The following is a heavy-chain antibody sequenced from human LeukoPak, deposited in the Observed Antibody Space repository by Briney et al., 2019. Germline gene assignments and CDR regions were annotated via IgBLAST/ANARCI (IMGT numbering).Heavy chain of an antibody. CDR3: AKKAQYNGNYPLDY. Sequence: GGSLRLSCAASGFTFTSYSMSWVRQAPGKGLEWVSGTSDRGDYTYYADSVKGRFTISGDNSKNTLYLQMNSLRAEDTALYFCAKKAQYNGNYPLDYWGQGTLVTVSS. CDR1: GFTFTSYS. D-gene: IGHD1-26*01. J-gene: IGHJ4*02. CDR2: TSDRGDYT. V-gene: IGHV3-23*01.